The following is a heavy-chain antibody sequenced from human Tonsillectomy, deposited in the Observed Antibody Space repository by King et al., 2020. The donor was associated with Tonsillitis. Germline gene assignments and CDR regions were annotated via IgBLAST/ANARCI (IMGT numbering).Heavy chain of an antibody. D-gene: IGHD2/OR15-2a*01. J-gene: IGHJ5*02. CDR3: ARHRLLNWFDR. CDR1: GGSISSTSFY. V-gene: IGHV4-39*01. CDR2: ILYRGST. Sequence: QLQESGPGLVKPSETLSLTCTVSGGSISSTSFYWGWIRQPPGKGLEWIGSILYRGSTYYDPSLKSRVTISVDTSKNQFSLKLSSVTAADTAVYYCARHRLLNWFDRWGKGTLVTVSS.